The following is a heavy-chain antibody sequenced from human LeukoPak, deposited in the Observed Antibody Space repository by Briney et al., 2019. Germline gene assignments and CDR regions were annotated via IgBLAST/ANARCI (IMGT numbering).Heavy chain of an antibody. J-gene: IGHJ4*02. CDR1: GFTVSSNY. D-gene: IGHD5-18*01. CDR2: IYSGGST. Sequence: PGGSLRLSCAASGFTVSSNYMSWVRQAPGKGLEWVSVIYSGGSTYYADSVKGRFTISRDNSKNTLYLQMNSLRAEDTALYYCASPGGAYSNSLDYWAREPWSPSPQ. CDR3: ASPGGAYSNSLDY. V-gene: IGHV3-53*01.